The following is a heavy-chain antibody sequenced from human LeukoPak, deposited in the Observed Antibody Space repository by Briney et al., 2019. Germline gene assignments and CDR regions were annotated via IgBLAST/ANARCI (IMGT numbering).Heavy chain of an antibody. V-gene: IGHV3-74*01. CDR2: INRDGSST. D-gene: IGHD5-18*01. Sequence: GGSLRLSCAASGIIFSNYWMHWVRQAPGKGLVWVSRINRDGSSTSYADSVKGRFTISRDNAKNTLYLQMNSLRAEDTAVYYCARDLSGVTGYTYGRGIDYWGQGTLVTVSS. J-gene: IGHJ4*02. CDR3: ARDLSGVTGYTYGRGIDY. CDR1: GIIFSNYW.